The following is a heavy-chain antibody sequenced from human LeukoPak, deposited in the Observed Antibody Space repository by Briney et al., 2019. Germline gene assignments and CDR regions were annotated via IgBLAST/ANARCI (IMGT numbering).Heavy chain of an antibody. CDR3: ARTPYDFWSAYLEYYFDY. CDR2: INHSGST. CDR1: GGSFSGYY. Sequence: SETLSLTCAVYGGSFSGYYWSWIRQPPGKGLEWIGEINHSGSTNYNPSLKSRVTISVDTSKNQFSLQLSSVTAADTAVYYCARTPYDFWSAYLEYYFDYWGQGTLVTVSS. J-gene: IGHJ4*02. V-gene: IGHV4-34*01. D-gene: IGHD3-3*01.